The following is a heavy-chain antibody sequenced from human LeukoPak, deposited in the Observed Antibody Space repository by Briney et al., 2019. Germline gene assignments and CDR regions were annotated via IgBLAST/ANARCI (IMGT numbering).Heavy chain of an antibody. CDR1: GGSFSGYY. D-gene: IGHD6-19*01. J-gene: IGHJ4*02. Sequence: PSETLSLTCAVYGGSFSGYYWSWIRQPPGKGLEWMGEINHSGSTNYNPSLKSRVTISVDTSKNQFSLKLSSVTAADTAVYYCARRLSSGWLSFDYWGQGTLVTVSS. CDR2: INHSGST. V-gene: IGHV4-34*01. CDR3: ARRLSSGWLSFDY.